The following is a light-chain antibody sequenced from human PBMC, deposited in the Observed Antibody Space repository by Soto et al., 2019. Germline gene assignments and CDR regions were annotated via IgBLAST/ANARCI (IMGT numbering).Light chain of an antibody. Sequence: DIQMTQSPSTLSASVGDTVTVTFRASQSVSGWLAWYQQKPGEAPKLLIYAASSLQSGVPSRYSGSGSGTDFTLTISSLQPEDFATYYCQQSYRTPPITFGQGTRLEIK. CDR1: QSVSGW. CDR2: AAS. V-gene: IGKV1-39*01. CDR3: QQSYRTPPIT. J-gene: IGKJ5*01.